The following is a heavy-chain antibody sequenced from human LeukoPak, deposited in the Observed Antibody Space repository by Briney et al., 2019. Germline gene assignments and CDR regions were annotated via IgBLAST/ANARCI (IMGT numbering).Heavy chain of an antibody. CDR1: GFTFSRYS. D-gene: IGHD3-22*01. V-gene: IGHV3-21*01. CDR2: ISSTSTFI. Sequence: PGGSLRLSCAASGFTFSRYSMNWVRQAPGKGLEWVSSISSTSTFIYSADSVKGRFTISRDTAKNSLFQQMNSLRAEDTAIYYCARDYFDSSDYPQTIYYYYMDVEGKGTTVTV. CDR3: ARDYFDSSDYPQTIYYYYMDV. J-gene: IGHJ6*03.